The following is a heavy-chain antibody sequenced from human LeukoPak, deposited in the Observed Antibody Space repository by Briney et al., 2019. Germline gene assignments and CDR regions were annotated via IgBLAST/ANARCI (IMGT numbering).Heavy chain of an antibody. CDR2: LSYGGTNK. Sequence: GGSLRLSCAASGFTFSDYAMHWVRQAPGKGLEWVAVLSYGGTNKYYADSVKGRFTISRDNSKNTMFLQMDSLRAEDTAVYHCARDRSGYANDAFDFWGQGTMVTVSS. CDR3: ARDRSGYANDAFDF. J-gene: IGHJ3*01. V-gene: IGHV3-30-3*01. CDR1: GFTFSDYA. D-gene: IGHD3-3*01.